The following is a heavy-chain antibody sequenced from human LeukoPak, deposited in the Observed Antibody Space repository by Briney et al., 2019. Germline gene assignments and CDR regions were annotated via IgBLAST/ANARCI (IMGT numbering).Heavy chain of an antibody. D-gene: IGHD5-18*01. CDR1: GFTFSSYA. CDR3: AGGIQLWSPPYFDY. V-gene: IGHV3-23*01. Sequence: GGSLRLSCAASGFTFSSYAMSWVRQAPGKGLEWVSAISGSGGSTYYADSVKGRFTISRDNAKNSLYLQMNSLRAEDTAVYYCAGGIQLWSPPYFDYWGQGTLVTVSS. CDR2: ISGSGGST. J-gene: IGHJ4*02.